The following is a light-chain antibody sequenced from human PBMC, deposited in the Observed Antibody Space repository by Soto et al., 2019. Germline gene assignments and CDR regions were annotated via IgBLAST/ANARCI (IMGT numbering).Light chain of an antibody. CDR3: QQRNNWPYT. J-gene: IGKJ2*01. CDR1: QTVNIY. Sequence: EVVLSQSPATLSLSPREGATLSCRTSQTVNIYLAWYQQKPGQAPRLLIHDASNRATGITARFSGSGSGTVFTLTISSLEPEDFAGYYCQQRNNWPYTFGQGTRVDSK. V-gene: IGKV3-11*01. CDR2: DAS.